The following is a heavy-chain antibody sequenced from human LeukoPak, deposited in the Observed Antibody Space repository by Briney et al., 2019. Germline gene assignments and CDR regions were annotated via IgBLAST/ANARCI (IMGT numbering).Heavy chain of an antibody. CDR1: GGSISSYY. V-gene: IGHV4-59*12. D-gene: IGHD2-2*02. CDR2: IYYSGST. J-gene: IGHJ4*02. Sequence: PSETLSLTCTVSGGSISSYYWSWIRQPPGKGLEWIGYIYYSGSTNYNPSLKSRVTISVDTSKNQFSLKLSSVTAADTAVYYCARSPRGGGYCSSTSCYSIFDYWGQGTLVTVSS. CDR3: ARSPRGGGYCSSTSCYSIFDY.